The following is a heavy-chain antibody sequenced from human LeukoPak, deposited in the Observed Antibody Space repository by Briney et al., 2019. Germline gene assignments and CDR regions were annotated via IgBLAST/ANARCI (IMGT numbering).Heavy chain of an antibody. J-gene: IGHJ5*02. CDR3: ARVSSGSYNWVDP. Sequence: GRSLRLSCAASGFTFSSYWMHSVRQAPGKGLVWISRINTDGSTTSYADSVKGRFTISRDNAKNTLYLQMNSLRAEDTAVYYCARVSSGSYNWVDPWGQGTLVTVSS. D-gene: IGHD1-26*01. CDR1: GFTFSSYW. V-gene: IGHV3-74*01. CDR2: INTDGSTT.